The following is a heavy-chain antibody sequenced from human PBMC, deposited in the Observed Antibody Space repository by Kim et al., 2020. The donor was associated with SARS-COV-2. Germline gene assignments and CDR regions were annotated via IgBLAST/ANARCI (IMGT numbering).Heavy chain of an antibody. CDR3: ARQKFITIFGVVILDAFDI. CDR2: IYPGDSDT. CDR1: GYSFTSYW. V-gene: IGHV5-51*01. Sequence: GESLKISCKGSGYSFTSYWIGWVRQMPGKGLEWMGIIYPGDSDTRYSPSFQGQVTISADKSISTAYLQWSSLKASDTAMYYCARQKFITIFGVVILDAFDIWGQGTMVTVSS. D-gene: IGHD3-3*01. J-gene: IGHJ3*02.